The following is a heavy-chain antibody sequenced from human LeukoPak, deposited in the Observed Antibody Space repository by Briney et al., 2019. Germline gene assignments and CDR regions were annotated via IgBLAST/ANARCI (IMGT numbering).Heavy chain of an antibody. Sequence: ASVKVSCKASGYTFTSYYMHWVRQAPGQGLEWMGIINPSGGSTSYAQKFQGRVTMTRDTSTSTVYMELSSLRSEDTAVYYCAKIYGIAVAGQYFDYWGQGTLVTVSS. CDR3: AKIYGIAVAGQYFDY. CDR1: GYTFTSYY. CDR2: INPSGGST. D-gene: IGHD6-19*01. V-gene: IGHV1-46*01. J-gene: IGHJ4*02.